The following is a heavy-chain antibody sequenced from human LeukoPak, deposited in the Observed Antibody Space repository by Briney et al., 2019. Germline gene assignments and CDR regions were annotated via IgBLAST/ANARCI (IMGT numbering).Heavy chain of an antibody. CDR2: ISGDGGST. D-gene: IGHD1-14*01. J-gene: IGHJ2*01. Sequence: GGSLRLSCAASGFTFDDYAMHWVRQAPGKGLEWVSLISGDGGSTYYADSVKGRFTISRDNSKNSLYLQMNSLRTDDTALYYCAKTGKRGDWYFDLWGRGTLVTVSS. CDR1: GFTFDDYA. CDR3: AKTGKRGDWYFDL. V-gene: IGHV3-43*02.